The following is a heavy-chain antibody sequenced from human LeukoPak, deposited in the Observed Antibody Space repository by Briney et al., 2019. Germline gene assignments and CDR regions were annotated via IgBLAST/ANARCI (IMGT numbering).Heavy chain of an antibody. CDR3: ARERIQLWSHFDY. V-gene: IGHV1-69*04. D-gene: IGHD5-18*01. CDR2: IIPIFGIA. CDR1: GDTFSSYA. Sequence: ASVKVSCKASGDTFSSYAISWVRQAPGQGLEWMGRIIPIFGIANYAQKFQGRVTITADKSTSTAYMELSSLRSEDTAVYYCARERIQLWSHFDYWGQGTLVTVSS. J-gene: IGHJ4*02.